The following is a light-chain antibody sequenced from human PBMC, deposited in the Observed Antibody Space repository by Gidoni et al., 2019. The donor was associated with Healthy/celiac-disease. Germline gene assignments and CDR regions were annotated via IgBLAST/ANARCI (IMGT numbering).Light chain of an antibody. V-gene: IGLV3-21*03. CDR1: NIGSKS. CDR3: QVWDSSSDHRV. CDR2: DVS. Sequence: SYVLTQPPSVSVAPGKTARSTCGGNNIGSKSVHWYQQKPGQAPVLVVYDVSDRPSGIPERFSGSNSWNTATLTISRVEAGDEADYYCQVWDSSSDHRVFGGGTKLTVL. J-gene: IGLJ3*02.